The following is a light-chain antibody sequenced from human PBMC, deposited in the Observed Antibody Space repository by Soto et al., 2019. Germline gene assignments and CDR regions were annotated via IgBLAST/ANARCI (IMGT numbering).Light chain of an antibody. CDR2: GAS. CDR3: QQYGSSPVT. CDR1: QSVSSSY. J-gene: IGKJ1*01. V-gene: IGKV3-20*01. Sequence: EIVLTQSPGTLSLSPGERATLSCRASQSVSSSYLAWYQQKPGQAPRLLIYGASSRATGIPDRFSGSGSGTDFTLTISRLEPEDFAVYYCQQYGSSPVTFGQGTKAEIQ.